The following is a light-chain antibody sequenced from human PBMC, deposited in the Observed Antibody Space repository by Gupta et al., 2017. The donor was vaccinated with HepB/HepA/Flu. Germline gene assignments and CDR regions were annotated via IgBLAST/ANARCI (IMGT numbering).Light chain of an antibody. CDR3: QQRSDWPRGS. CDR1: QSITTY. CDR2: DAS. J-gene: IGKJ2*04. Sequence: EIVLTQSPATLSLSPGERATLSCRASQSITTYLGWYQHKPGQAPRLLIFDASKRATDIPARFSGSGSGTDFTLTISSLEPEDFGIYYCQQRSDWPRGSFGQGTKLEIK. V-gene: IGKV3-11*01.